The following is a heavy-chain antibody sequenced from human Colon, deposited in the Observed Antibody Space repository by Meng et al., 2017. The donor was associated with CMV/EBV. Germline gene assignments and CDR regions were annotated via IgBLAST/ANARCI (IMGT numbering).Heavy chain of an antibody. CDR3: SRDPRTLDY. V-gene: IGHV3-11*05. CDR2: ISGSSTDI. J-gene: IGHJ4*02. CDR1: GFTFSDYY. Sequence: QVQLVESGGALVKPVGCLRPSCAASGFTFSDYYMSWIRQAPGKGPEWVSYISGSSTDIKYVDSVKGRFTISRDNAKNPLYLQMNSLRADDTAVYYCSRDPRTLDYWGQGTLVTVSS.